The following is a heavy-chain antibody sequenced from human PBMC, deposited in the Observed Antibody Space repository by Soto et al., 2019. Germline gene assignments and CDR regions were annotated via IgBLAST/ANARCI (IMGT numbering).Heavy chain of an antibody. V-gene: IGHV3-23*01. D-gene: IGHD3-22*01. CDR2: ISGSGGST. J-gene: IGHJ4*02. CDR1: GFTFSSYA. CDR3: AKMKRKNPYYYDSSGYYPEDY. Sequence: GSLRLSCAASGFTFSSYAMSWVRQAPGKGLEWVSAISGSGGSTYYADSVKGRFTISRDNSKNTLYLQMNSLRAEDTAVYYCAKMKRKNPYYYDSSGYYPEDYWGQGTLVTVSS.